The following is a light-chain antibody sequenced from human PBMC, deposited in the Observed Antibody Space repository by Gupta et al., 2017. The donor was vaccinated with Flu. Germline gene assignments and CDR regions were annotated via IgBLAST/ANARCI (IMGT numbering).Light chain of an antibody. CDR2: EVS. CDR1: SSDVGGYNY. CDR3: SSYTSSSTV. J-gene: IGLJ3*02. Sequence: QSALTQPASVSGSPGQSITISCTATSSDVGGYNYVSWYQQHPGKAPKPMIYEVSNRPSGVSNRFSGSKSGNTASRTISGLQAEDEADYYCSSYTSSSTVFGGGTKLTVL. V-gene: IGLV2-14*01.